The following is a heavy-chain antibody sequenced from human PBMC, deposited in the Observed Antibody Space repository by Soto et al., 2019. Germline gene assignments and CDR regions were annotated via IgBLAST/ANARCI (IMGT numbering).Heavy chain of an antibody. J-gene: IGHJ5*02. V-gene: IGHV1-18*01. Sequence: ASVKVSFKASGYTFTSYGISWVRQAPGQGLEWMGWISAYNGNTNYAQKLQGRVTMTTDTSTSTAYMELRSLRSDDTAVYYCARDYHIAVAGTPNWFDPWGQGTLVTVSS. CDR1: GYTFTSYG. CDR2: ISAYNGNT. D-gene: IGHD6-19*01. CDR3: ARDYHIAVAGTPNWFDP.